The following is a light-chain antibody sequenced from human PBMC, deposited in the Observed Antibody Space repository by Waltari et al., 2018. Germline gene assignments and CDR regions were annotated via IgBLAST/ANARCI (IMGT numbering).Light chain of an antibody. Sequence: QSALTQPASVSGSPGQSITISCTGTSSDIGGYNYASWYQQVPGKAPKLMIYDVSNRPSGVSSRFSGSKSGNTASLTISGRQAEDEADYFCSSYIDSSTLELFGGGTSLTVL. CDR2: DVS. CDR1: SSDIGGYNY. CDR3: SSYIDSSTLEL. V-gene: IGLV2-14*03. J-gene: IGLJ2*01.